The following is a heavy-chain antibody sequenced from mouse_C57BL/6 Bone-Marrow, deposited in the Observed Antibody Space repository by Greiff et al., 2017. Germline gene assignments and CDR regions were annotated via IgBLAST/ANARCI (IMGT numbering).Heavy chain of an antibody. J-gene: IGHJ1*03. CDR2: ISSGGSYT. V-gene: IGHV5-6*01. CDR1: GFTFSSYG. CDR3: ARRGDGRDWYFDV. Sequence: EVQVVESGGDLVKPGGSLKLSCAASGFTFSSYGMSWVRQTPDKRLEWVATISSGGSYTYYPDSVKGRFTISRDNAKNTLYLQMSSLKSEDTAMYYCARRGDGRDWYFDVWGTGTTVTVSS.